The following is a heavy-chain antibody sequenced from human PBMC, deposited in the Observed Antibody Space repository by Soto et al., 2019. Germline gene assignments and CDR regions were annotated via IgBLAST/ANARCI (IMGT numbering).Heavy chain of an antibody. J-gene: IGHJ4*02. CDR2: IDPIDSYI. D-gene: IGHD3-10*01. V-gene: IGHV5-10-1*01. CDR1: GYSFTSHW. Sequence: PGESLKISCKVSGYSFTSHWITWVRQMPGKGLEWMGRIDPIDSYINYSPSFRGHVTISSDKSIDTAYLQWSSLKASDTAMYYCARLGYYGSGNSFGNFDYWGQGTLVTVSS. CDR3: ARLGYYGSGNSFGNFDY.